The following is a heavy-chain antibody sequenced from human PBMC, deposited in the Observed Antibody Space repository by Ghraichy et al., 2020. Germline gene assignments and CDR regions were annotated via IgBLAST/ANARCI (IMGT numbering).Heavy chain of an antibody. V-gene: IGHV3-23*01. D-gene: IGHD2/OR15-2a*01. J-gene: IGHJ4*02. Sequence: GGSLRLSCAASGFTFSSYAMSWVRQAPGKGLEWVSAVSGSGGSTYYADSVKGRFNISRDNSKNTLYLQMHSLRAEDTAVYYCAKTPFIGDYWGQGTLVTVSS. CDR3: AKTPFIGDY. CDR1: GFTFSSYA. CDR2: VSGSGGST.